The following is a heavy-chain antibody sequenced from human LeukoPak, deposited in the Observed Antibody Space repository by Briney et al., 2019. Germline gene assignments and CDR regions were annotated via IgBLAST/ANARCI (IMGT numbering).Heavy chain of an antibody. CDR1: GGSISSYY. CDR2: IYYSGST. J-gene: IGHJ3*02. D-gene: IGHD3-10*01. Sequence: SETLSLTCTVSGGSISSYYWSWIRQPPGKGLEWIGYIYYSGSTNYNPSLKSRVTISVDTSKNQFSLKLSSVTAADTAVYYCARAGGGSGSYRLQNAFDIWGQGTMVTVSS. CDR3: ARAGGGSGSYRLQNAFDI. V-gene: IGHV4-59*08.